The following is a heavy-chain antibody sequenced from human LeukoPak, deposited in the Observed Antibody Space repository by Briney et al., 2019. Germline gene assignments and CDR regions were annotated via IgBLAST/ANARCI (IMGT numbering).Heavy chain of an antibody. D-gene: IGHD5-18*01. J-gene: IGHJ6*03. CDR1: GFTLSGYS. CDR3: AREHTPIHLWVVDLGYYYYYMDV. CDR2: ISGSSSYI. Sequence: GGSLRLSCAASGFTLSGYSMNWVRQTPGKGLEWVSSISGSSSYIYYADSVKGRFTISRDNAKNSLYLQMNSLRAEDTAVYYCAREHTPIHLWVVDLGYYYYYMDVWGKGTTVTVSS. V-gene: IGHV3-21*06.